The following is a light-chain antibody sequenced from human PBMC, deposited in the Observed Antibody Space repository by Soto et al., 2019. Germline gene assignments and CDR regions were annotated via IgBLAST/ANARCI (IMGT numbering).Light chain of an antibody. CDR2: KAS. J-gene: IGKJ3*01. V-gene: IGKV1-5*03. Sequence: DIQMTQSPSTLSASVGDRVTITCRASQSISSWLAWYQQKAGKAPKLLIYKASSLQSGVPSRFSGSGSGTEFTLTISCLQPDDFATYYCQQYNSYSEFTFGPGTKVDIK. CDR3: QQYNSYSEFT. CDR1: QSISSW.